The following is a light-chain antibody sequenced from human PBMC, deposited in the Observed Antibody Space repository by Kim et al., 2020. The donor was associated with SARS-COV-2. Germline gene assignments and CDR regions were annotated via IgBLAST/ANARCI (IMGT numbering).Light chain of an antibody. V-gene: IGLV1-44*01. J-gene: IGLJ3*02. Sequence: QSVLTQPPSASGTPGQRVTISCSGGNSNIGANTVNRYQQFPGTAPKLLIYANDRRPSGVPDRFSVSQSGTSASLAISGLQSEDEADYYCATWDDSLNAWVCGGGTQLTVL. CDR2: AND. CDR3: ATWDDSLNAWV. CDR1: NSNIGANT.